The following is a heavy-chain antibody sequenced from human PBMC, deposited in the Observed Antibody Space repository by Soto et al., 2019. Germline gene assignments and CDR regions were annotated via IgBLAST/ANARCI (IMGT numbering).Heavy chain of an antibody. J-gene: IGHJ6*02. V-gene: IGHV3-30*18. CDR1: GFTFSIYG. CDR3: AKEVWSGPMDV. D-gene: IGHD3-3*01. CDR2: ISYDGSNK. Sequence: QVQLVESGGGVVQPGRSLRLSCAASGFTFSIYGMHWVRQAPGKGLEWVAVISYDGSNKNYADSVKGRFTISRDNSKNTQYLQMNSLRAEDKAVYYCAKEVWSGPMDVWGQGTMVTVSS.